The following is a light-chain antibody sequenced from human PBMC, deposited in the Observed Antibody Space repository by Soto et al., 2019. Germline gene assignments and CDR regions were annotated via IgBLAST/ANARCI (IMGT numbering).Light chain of an antibody. CDR3: QQTYSTPLT. V-gene: IGKV1-39*01. Sequence: DIQMTQSPSSLSTSVGDTVTITCRASQSISPYLNWYQQQPGKAPKLLISAASRLHSGVPGRFSGSGSGTEFTIPISSLQPEDFATYYCQQTYSTPLTFGQRTKLEIK. CDR1: QSISPY. J-gene: IGKJ2*01. CDR2: AAS.